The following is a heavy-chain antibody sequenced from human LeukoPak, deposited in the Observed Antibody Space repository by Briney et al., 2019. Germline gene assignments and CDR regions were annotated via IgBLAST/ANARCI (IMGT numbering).Heavy chain of an antibody. V-gene: IGHV4-4*07. CDR1: GGSISNYH. CDR3: ARRDISSGWSFDY. J-gene: IGHJ4*02. D-gene: IGHD6-19*01. CDR2: IHTSGST. Sequence: SETLSLTCTVSGGSISNYHWSWVRQPAGKGLEWIGQIHTSGSTNYNPPLKSRASMSIDTTEDQVSLTIRSVTAADTAFYYCARRDISSGWSFDYWGQGTLVTVSS.